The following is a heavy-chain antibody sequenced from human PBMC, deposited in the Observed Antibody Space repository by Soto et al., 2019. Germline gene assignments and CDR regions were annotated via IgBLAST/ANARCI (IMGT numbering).Heavy chain of an antibody. CDR2: TSYDGRNT. Sequence: QVHLLESGGGVVQPGTSLRLSCVGYGFTFRSFVLHLVRQAQGKGLEWVALTSYDGRNTYYDDSVKGQFTISRENSRNTVDLQMDSVRSENTALYYGARWGTTGGLDVWGQGTLVSVSS. D-gene: IGHD3-16*01. J-gene: IGHJ4*02. CDR1: GFTFRSFV. CDR3: ARWGTTGGLDV. V-gene: IGHV3-30*14.